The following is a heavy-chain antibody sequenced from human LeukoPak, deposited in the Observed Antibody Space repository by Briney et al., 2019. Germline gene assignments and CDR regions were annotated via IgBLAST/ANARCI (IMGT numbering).Heavy chain of an antibody. CDR2: INEDGSEK. V-gene: IGHV3-7*03. CDR1: GFTFSNYW. CDR3: ATQGGYYYDSSGYF. D-gene: IGHD3-22*01. J-gene: IGHJ4*02. Sequence: PGGSLRLSCAASGFTFSNYWMSWVRQVPGKGLEWVANINEDGSEKYYVDSVRGRFTISRDNAKKSLFLQMNGLRAEDTAVYYCATQGGYYYDSSGYFWGQGTLVTVSS.